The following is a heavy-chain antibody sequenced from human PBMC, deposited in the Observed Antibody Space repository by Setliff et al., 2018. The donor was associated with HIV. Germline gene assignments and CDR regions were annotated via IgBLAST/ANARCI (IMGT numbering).Heavy chain of an antibody. D-gene: IGHD5-18*01. CDR2: ISSGSSYI. Sequence: GGSLRLSCAASGFTFSSYSMNWVRQAPGKGLEWVSSISSGSSYIYYAESVKGRFTISRDNARNSLYLQMNSLRAEDTAVYYCASIELAAMVPVDYWGQGTLVTVSS. CDR1: GFTFSSYS. J-gene: IGHJ4*02. V-gene: IGHV3-21*01. CDR3: ASIELAAMVPVDY.